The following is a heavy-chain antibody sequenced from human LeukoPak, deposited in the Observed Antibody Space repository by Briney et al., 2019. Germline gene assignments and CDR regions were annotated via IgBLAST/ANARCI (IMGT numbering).Heavy chain of an antibody. CDR2: ISGNGVTT. D-gene: IGHD4-23*01. CDR3: AKALYGGNTV. Sequence: GGSLRLSCAASGFTFSTYAMGWVRQAPGEGLRWVSSISGNGVTTYYTDSVKGRFTISRDNSKNTLYLQMNSLRAEDTALYYCAKALYGGNTVWGQGTLVTVSS. V-gene: IGHV3-23*01. J-gene: IGHJ4*02. CDR1: GFTFSTYA.